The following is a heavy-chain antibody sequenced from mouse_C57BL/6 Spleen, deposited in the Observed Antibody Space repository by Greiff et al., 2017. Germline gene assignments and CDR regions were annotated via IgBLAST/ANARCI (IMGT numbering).Heavy chain of an antibody. CDR1: GYTFTSYW. V-gene: IGHV1-64*01. CDR2: IHPNSGST. CDR3: ARPGSGYAMDY. J-gene: IGHJ4*01. Sequence: QVQLQQPGAELVKPGASVKLSCKASGYTFTSYWMHWVKQRPGKGLEWIGMIHPNSGSTNYNEKLKSKATLTVDKSSSTAYMQLSSLTSEDSAVYYCARPGSGYAMDYWGQGTSVTVSS. D-gene: IGHD1-1*01.